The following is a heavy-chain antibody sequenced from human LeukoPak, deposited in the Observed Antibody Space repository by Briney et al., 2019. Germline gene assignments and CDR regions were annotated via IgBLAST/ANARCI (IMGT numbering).Heavy chain of an antibody. CDR1: GFTFSSYA. Sequence: GGSLRLSCAASGFTFSSYAMHWVRQAPGKGLEWVAVISYDGSNKYYADSVKGRFTISRDNSKNTLYLQMNSLRAEDTAVYYCARDKTYDSSGPEDYWGQGTLVTVSS. V-gene: IGHV3-30-3*01. J-gene: IGHJ4*02. CDR2: ISYDGSNK. D-gene: IGHD3-22*01. CDR3: ARDKTYDSSGPEDY.